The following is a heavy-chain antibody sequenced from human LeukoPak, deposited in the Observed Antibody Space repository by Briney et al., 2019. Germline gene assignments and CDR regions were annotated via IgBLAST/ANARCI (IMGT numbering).Heavy chain of an antibody. J-gene: IGHJ4*02. Sequence: SETLSLTCTVSGGSISSSSYYWGWIRQPPGKGLEWIGSIYYSGSTYYNPSLKSRVTISVDTSKNQFSLKLSSVTAADTAVYYCASCIEAGPCWYWGQGTLVTVSS. V-gene: IGHV4-39*01. CDR2: IYYSGST. D-gene: IGHD6-13*01. CDR3: ASCIEAGPCWY. CDR1: GGSISSSSYY.